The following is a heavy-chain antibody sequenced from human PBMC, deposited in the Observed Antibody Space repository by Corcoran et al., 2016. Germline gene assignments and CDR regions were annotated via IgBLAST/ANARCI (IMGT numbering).Heavy chain of an antibody. Sequence: QVQLQQWGARLLKPSETLSLTCAVYGGSFSGYYWTWIRQTPGKGLEWIGEVNLSGGTNYSPSLSNRVTISVDTSKNQLSLDLTSVPAADTAVYYCARCSIAALCNCWGQGTLVSVSS. CDR3: ARCSIAALCNC. CDR2: VNLSGGT. CDR1: GGSFSGYY. V-gene: IGHV4-34*01. J-gene: IGHJ4*02. D-gene: IGHD6-13*01.